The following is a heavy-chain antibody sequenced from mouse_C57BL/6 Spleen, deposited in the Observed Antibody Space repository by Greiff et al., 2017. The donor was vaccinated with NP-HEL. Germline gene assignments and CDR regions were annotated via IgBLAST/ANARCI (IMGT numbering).Heavy chain of an antibody. V-gene: IGHV1-69*01. D-gene: IGHD1-1*01. Sequence: VQLQQSGAELVMPGASVKLSCKASGYTFTSYWMHWVKQRPGQGLEWIGEIDPSDSYTNYNQKFKGQSTLTVDKSSSTAYMQLSSLTSKDSAVYYCARINYGSSYDFDYWGQGTTLTVSS. J-gene: IGHJ2*01. CDR1: GYTFTSYW. CDR3: ARINYGSSYDFDY. CDR2: IDPSDSYT.